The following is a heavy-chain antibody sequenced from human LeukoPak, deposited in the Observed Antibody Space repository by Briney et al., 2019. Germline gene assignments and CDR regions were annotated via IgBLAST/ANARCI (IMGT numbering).Heavy chain of an antibody. V-gene: IGHV1-2*02. D-gene: IGHD3-22*01. CDR3: ARGRGYYDSSGYYHDAFDI. CDR1: GYTFTGYY. CDR2: INPNSGGT. J-gene: IGHJ3*02. Sequence: EASVKVSCKASGYTFTGYYMHWVRQAPGQGLEWMGWINPNSGGTNYAQKFQGRVTMTRDTSISTAYMELSRLRSDDTAVYYCARGRGYYDSSGYYHDAFDIWGQGTMVTVSS.